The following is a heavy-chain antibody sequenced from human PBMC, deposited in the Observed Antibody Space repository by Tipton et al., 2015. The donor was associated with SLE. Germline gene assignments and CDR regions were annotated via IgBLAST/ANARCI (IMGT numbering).Heavy chain of an antibody. CDR3: TTAYSYYETSSD. J-gene: IGHJ4*02. V-gene: IGHV3-15*01. CDR2: VKSKTDGGTT. CDR1: GFTFSNAW. Sequence: AVSGFTFSNAWMSWVRQAPGKGLEWVGRVKSKTDGGTTDYAAPVKGRFTISRDDSKNTLYLQMNSLKTEDTAVYYCTTAYSYYETSSDWGQGTLVTVFS. D-gene: IGHD4-11*01.